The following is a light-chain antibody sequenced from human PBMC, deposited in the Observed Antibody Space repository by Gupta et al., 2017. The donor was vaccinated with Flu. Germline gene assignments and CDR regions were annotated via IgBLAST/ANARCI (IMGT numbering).Light chain of an antibody. Sequence: LSASVKYKATLTCRASRNINSYLDWYQQKPGQAPKLLIYAASVCQTGVPSRISGSGSGTDFTLTISSLQPDDFAAYYCQQGHTTPLTFGGGTSIEIK. CDR3: QQGHTTPLT. V-gene: IGKV1-39*01. CDR2: AAS. CDR1: RNINSY. J-gene: IGKJ4*02.